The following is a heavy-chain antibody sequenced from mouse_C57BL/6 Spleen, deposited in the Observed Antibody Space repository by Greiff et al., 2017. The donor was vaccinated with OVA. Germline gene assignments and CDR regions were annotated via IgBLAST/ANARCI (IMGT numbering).Heavy chain of an antibody. Sequence: QVQLKQPGAELVKPGASVKMSCKASGYTFTSYWITWVKQRPGQGLEWIGDIYPGSGSTNYNEKFKSKATLTVDTSSSTAYMQLSSLTSEDSAVYYCARWDYGSSQEAFDYWGQGTTLTVSS. CDR1: GYTFTSYW. D-gene: IGHD1-1*01. J-gene: IGHJ2*01. CDR3: ARWDYGSSQEAFDY. V-gene: IGHV1-55*01. CDR2: IYPGSGST.